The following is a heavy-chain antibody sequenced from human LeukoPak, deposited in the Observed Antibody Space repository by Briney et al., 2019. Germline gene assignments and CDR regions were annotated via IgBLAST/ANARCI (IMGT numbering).Heavy chain of an antibody. D-gene: IGHD4-17*01. CDR1: GFTFSSYW. V-gene: IGHV3-7*01. Sequence: GGSLRLSCAASGFTFSSYWMSWVRQAPGKGLEWVANIKQDGSEKYYVDSVKGRFTISRDNAKNSLYLQMNSLRAEDTAVYYCAREGDYGDYSVSMRIDPWGQGTLVTVSS. J-gene: IGHJ5*02. CDR2: IKQDGSEK. CDR3: AREGDYGDYSVSMRIDP.